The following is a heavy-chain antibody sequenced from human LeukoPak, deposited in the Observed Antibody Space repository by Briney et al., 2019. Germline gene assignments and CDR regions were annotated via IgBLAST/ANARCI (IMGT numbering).Heavy chain of an antibody. CDR2: IDYSGGNT. J-gene: IGHJ4*02. Sequence: GGSLRLSCAASGFTFNNYVMSWVRQAPGKGLEWVSGIDYSGGNTNYADSLLGRFTVSRANSKNTLYLQMNSLRAEDTAVYYCVATRVCGGVLLRPNCLYFENWGQGTLVSVSS. CDR1: GFTFNNYV. CDR3: VATRVCGGVLLRPNCLYFEN. V-gene: IGHV3-23*01. D-gene: IGHD3-10*01.